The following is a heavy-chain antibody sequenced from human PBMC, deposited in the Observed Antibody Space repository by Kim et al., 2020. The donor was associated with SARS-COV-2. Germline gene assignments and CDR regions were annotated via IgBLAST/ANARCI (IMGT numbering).Heavy chain of an antibody. Sequence: SETLSLTCTVSGGSVSSGSYYWNRKPQPQGMGREWIGYMNYSGSTNYNPSRKSRVTISVDTSKNQLYLKLSAVTAADTSVYYCAGISGNYDWWFDHWGQGTLVTVSS. CDR2: MNYSGST. J-gene: IGHJ5*02. CDR3: AGISGNYDWWFDH. CDR1: GGSVSSGSYY. D-gene: IGHD1-7*01. V-gene: IGHV4-61*01.